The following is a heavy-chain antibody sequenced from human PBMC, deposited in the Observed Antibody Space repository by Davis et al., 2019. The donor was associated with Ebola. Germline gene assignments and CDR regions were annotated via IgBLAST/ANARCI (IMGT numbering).Heavy chain of an antibody. CDR1: GLTSSNAW. CDR3: TGDGRWTAI. D-gene: IGHD3/OR15-3a*01. J-gene: IGHJ4*02. V-gene: IGHV3-15*01. Sequence: PGGSLRLSCVVSGLTSSNAWLTWVRQAPGKGLEWVGRIKSKTDGGTTDYAAPVKGRFTISRDDSKNTLYLQMNSLKIEDTAVYYCTGDGRWTAIWGQGTLVTVSS. CDR2: IKSKTDGGTT.